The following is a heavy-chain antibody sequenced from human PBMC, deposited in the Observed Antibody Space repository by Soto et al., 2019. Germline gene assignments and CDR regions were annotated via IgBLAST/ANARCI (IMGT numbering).Heavy chain of an antibody. J-gene: IGHJ5*02. CDR2: INSDGSST. V-gene: IGHV3-74*01. CDR3: ARESGIAARPGNWFDP. Sequence: PGGSLRLSCAASGFTFSSYWMHWVRQAPGKGLVWVSRINSDGSSTSYADSVKGRFTISRDNAKNTLYLQMNSLRAEDTAVYYCARESGIAARPGNWFDPWGQGTLGTVS. D-gene: IGHD6-6*01. CDR1: GFTFSSYW.